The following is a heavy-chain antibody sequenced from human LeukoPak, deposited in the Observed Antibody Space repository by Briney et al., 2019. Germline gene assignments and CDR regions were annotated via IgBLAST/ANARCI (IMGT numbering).Heavy chain of an antibody. CDR2: INPSCCST. CDR1: GYTFTSYY. V-gene: IGHV1-46*01. Sequence: GASVKVSCKSSGYTFTSYYMHWVRQAPGRGLEGMGVINPSCCSTSYAQKFQGRVTMTRDMSTSTDYMELSSLRSKDTAVYYCARDNSVEDTAWWFDPWGQGTLVTVSS. D-gene: IGHD4-23*01. CDR3: ARDNSVEDTAWWFDP. J-gene: IGHJ5*02.